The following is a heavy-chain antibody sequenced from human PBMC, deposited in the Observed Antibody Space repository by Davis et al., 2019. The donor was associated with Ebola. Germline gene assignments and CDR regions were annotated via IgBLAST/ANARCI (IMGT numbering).Heavy chain of an antibody. CDR1: GFTFRTYV. J-gene: IGHJ4*02. Sequence: GGSLRLSCAASGFTFRTYVMNWVRQAPGQGLEWVSAISSGGSSTYYADSAKGRFTISRDNAKNSLYLQMNSLRAEDTAVYYCAKDRAGDSSWCFDYWGQGTLVTVSS. D-gene: IGHD6-13*01. CDR3: AKDRAGDSSWCFDY. V-gene: IGHV3-21*01. CDR2: ISSGGSST.